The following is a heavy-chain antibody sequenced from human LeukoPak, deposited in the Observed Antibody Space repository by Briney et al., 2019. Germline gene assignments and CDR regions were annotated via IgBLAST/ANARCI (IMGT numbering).Heavy chain of an antibody. CDR2: INHSGST. CDR3: ARSDGYGLVGI. V-gene: IGHV4-34*01. Sequence: SGTLSLTCAVYGGSFSGYYWSWIRQPPGKGLEWIGEINHSGSTNYNPSLKSRVTISVDTSKNQFSLTLSSVTAADTAVYYCARSDGYGLVGIWGQGTMVTVSS. D-gene: IGHD3-10*01. J-gene: IGHJ3*02. CDR1: GGSFSGYY.